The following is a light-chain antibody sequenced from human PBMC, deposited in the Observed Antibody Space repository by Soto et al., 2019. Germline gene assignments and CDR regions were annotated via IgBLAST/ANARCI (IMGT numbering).Light chain of an antibody. CDR3: ISYTNRQSYV. J-gene: IGLJ1*01. CDR2: EVS. V-gene: IGLV2-14*01. CDR1: SSDIGSYDH. Sequence: QSVLTQPASVSGSPGQSITISCSGTSSDIGSYDHVAWYQQFPGKSPKLMIYEVSHRPSGVSDRFSGSKSGITASLTISGLQTEDEADYYCISYTNRQSYVFGPGTKVTVL.